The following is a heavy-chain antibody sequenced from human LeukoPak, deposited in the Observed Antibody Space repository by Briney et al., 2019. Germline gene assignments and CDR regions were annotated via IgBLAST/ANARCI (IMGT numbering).Heavy chain of an antibody. CDR2: INHSGST. Sequence: SETLSLTCAVYGGSFSGYYWSWIRQPPGKGLEWIGEINHSGSTNYNPSLKSRVTISVDTSKNQFSLKLSSVAAADTAVYYCARDASDYWGQGTLVTVSS. V-gene: IGHV4-34*01. CDR3: ARDASDY. J-gene: IGHJ4*02. D-gene: IGHD2-8*01. CDR1: GGSFSGYY.